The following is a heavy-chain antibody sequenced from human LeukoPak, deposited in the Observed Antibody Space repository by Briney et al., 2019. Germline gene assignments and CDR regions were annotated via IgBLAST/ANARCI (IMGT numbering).Heavy chain of an antibody. J-gene: IGHJ6*03. D-gene: IGHD2-15*01. Sequence: GGSLRLSCAASGFTFSSYSMHCVRQAPGKGLEWVAFIRYDGSTKYYADSVKGRFTISRDNSKDTLYLQMNSLRAEDTAVFYCAKDRGGSYYYYYYMDVWGKGTTDTVSS. CDR3: AKDRGGSYYYYYYMDV. CDR1: GFTFSSYS. V-gene: IGHV3-30*02. CDR2: IRYDGSTK.